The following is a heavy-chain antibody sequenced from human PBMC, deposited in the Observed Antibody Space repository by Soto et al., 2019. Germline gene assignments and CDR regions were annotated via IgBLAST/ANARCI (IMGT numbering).Heavy chain of an antibody. CDR3: ASRVINYYDSSGYLNTDY. CDR1: GYSFTSYW. J-gene: IGHJ4*02. V-gene: IGHV5-10-1*01. D-gene: IGHD3-22*01. CDR2: IDPSDSYT. Sequence: GESLKISCKGSGYSFTSYWISWVRQMPGKGLEWMGRIDPSDSYTNYSPSFQGHVTISADKSISTAYLQWSSLKASDTAMYYCASRVINYYDSSGYLNTDYWGQGTLVTVS.